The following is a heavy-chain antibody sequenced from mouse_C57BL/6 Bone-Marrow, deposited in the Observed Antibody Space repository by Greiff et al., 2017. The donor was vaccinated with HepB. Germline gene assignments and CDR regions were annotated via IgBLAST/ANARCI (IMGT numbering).Heavy chain of an antibody. Sequence: VQLKESGPVLVKPGASVKMSCKASGYTFTDYYMNWVKQSHGKSLEWIGVINPYNGGTSYNQKFKGKATLTVDKSSSTAYMELNSLTSEDSAVYYCARFHYGSSYPDYWGQGTTLTVSS. D-gene: IGHD1-1*01. CDR3: ARFHYGSSYPDY. CDR2: INPYNGGT. V-gene: IGHV1-19*01. CDR1: GYTFTDYY. J-gene: IGHJ2*01.